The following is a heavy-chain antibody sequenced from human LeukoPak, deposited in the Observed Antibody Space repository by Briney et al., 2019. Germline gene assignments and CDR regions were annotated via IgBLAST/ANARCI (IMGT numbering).Heavy chain of an antibody. CDR2: IYHNGNT. Sequence: SETLSLTCTVSSGSISTYYWSWIRQPPGKGLEWIGYIYHNGNTNYNPSLKSRVTLSVDTSKNQFSLKLSSVTAADAAVYYCARDSYGSIDYWGQGTLVTVSS. CDR3: ARDSYGSIDY. CDR1: SGSISTYY. D-gene: IGHD5-18*01. V-gene: IGHV4-59*01. J-gene: IGHJ4*02.